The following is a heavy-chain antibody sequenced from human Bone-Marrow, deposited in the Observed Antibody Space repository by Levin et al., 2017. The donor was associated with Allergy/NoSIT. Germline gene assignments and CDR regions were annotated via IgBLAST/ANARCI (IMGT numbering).Heavy chain of an antibody. CDR3: AKALIPLGGGCLDY. CDR1: GFTFSNYD. J-gene: IGHJ4*02. Sequence: GGSLRLSCAASGFTFSNYDMNWVRQAPGKGLEWVAVITADGSSTYYADSVKGRFTVSRDNSKNTLFRQMDSLRPEDTAVYFCAKALIPLGGGCLDYWGQGTLVTVSS. CDR2: ITADGSST. D-gene: IGHD3-10*01. V-gene: IGHV3-30*18.